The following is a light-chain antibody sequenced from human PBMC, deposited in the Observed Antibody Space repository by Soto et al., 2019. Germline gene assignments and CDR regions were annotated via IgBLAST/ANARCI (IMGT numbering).Light chain of an antibody. CDR3: QQLVGYPQ. V-gene: IGKV3-15*01. CDR2: GAS. CDR1: QSVSSN. Sequence: EIVMTQSPAILSVSPGERATLSCRASQSVSSNLAWYQQKPGQTPRLLIYGASTRATGIPARFSGSGSGTEFTLTISSLQSEDFATYYCQQLVGYPQFAGGTKVEI. J-gene: IGKJ4*02.